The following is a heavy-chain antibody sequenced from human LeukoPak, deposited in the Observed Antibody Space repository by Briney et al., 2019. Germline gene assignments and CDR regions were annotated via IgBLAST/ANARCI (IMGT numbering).Heavy chain of an antibody. J-gene: IGHJ4*02. CDR1: GGTFSSYA. V-gene: IGHV1-69*06. CDR3: ARVPPYSGYDRLIDY. Sequence: AASVKVSCKASGGTFSSYAISWVRRAPGQGLEWMGGIIPIFGTANYAQKFQGRVTITADKSTSTAYMELSSLRSDDTAVYYCARVPPYSGYDRLIDYWGQGTLVTVSS. D-gene: IGHD5-12*01. CDR2: IIPIFGTA.